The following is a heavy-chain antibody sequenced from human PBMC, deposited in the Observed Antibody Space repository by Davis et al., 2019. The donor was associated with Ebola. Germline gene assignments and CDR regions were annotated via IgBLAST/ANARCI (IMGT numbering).Heavy chain of an antibody. V-gene: IGHV1-2*02. Sequence: ASVKVSCKASGYTFTGYYMHWVRQAPGQGLEWMGWINPNSGGTNYAQKFQGRVTMTRDTSTSTVYMELSSLRSEDTAVYYCARDRSGSSRLHPQDPWGQGTQVTVSS. CDR2: INPNSGGT. D-gene: IGHD6-6*01. CDR3: ARDRSGSSRLHPQDP. J-gene: IGHJ5*02. CDR1: GYTFTGYY.